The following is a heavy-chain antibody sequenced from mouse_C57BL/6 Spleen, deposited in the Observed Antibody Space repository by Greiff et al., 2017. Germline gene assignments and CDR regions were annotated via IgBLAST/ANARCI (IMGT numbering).Heavy chain of an antibody. V-gene: IGHV1-69*01. CDR3: ARPYYYGSSWMDY. CDR2: IDPSVSYT. J-gene: IGHJ4*01. Sequence: VQLQQPGAELVMPGASVKLSCKASGYTFTSYWMHWVKQRPGQGLEWIGEIDPSVSYTNCNQKFKGKSTLTVDKSSSTAYMQLSSLTSEDSAVYYCARPYYYGSSWMDYWGQGTSVTVSS. CDR1: GYTFTSYW. D-gene: IGHD1-1*01.